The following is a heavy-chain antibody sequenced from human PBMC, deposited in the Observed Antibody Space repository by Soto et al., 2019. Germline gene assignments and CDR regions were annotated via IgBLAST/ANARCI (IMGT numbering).Heavy chain of an antibody. V-gene: IGHV3-21*01. CDR1: GFTFSSYS. D-gene: IGHD2-15*01. J-gene: IGHJ6*02. Sequence: EVQLVESGGGLVKPGGSLRLSCAASGFTFSSYSMNWVRQAPGKGLEWVSSISSSSSYIYYADSVKGRFTISRDNAKNSLYLQMNSLRAEDTAVYYCERDSVVVVAAPYYYYGMDVWGQGTTVTVSS. CDR3: ERDSVVVVAAPYYYYGMDV. CDR2: ISSSSSYI.